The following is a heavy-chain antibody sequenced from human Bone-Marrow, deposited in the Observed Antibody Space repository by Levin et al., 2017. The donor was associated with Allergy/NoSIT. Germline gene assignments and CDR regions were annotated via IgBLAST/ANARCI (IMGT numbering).Heavy chain of an antibody. CDR2: IIPIVGVT. Sequence: VASVKVSCRASGGTFSTYTISWVRQAPGQGLEWMGRIIPIVGVTNYAQKFQGRVTISADKSTSTAYMELSSLKSDDTAVYYCARGSPLGLRSPGFDYWGQGTLVSVSS. D-gene: IGHD4-17*01. CDR3: ARGSPLGLRSPGFDY. V-gene: IGHV1-69*02. CDR1: GGTFSTYT. J-gene: IGHJ4*02.